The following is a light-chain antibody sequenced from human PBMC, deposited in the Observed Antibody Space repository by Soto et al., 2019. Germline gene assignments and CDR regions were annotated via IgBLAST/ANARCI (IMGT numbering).Light chain of an antibody. CDR2: EAS. Sequence: DIQMTQSPSTLSASVGDRVTFTCRASQSVSIWLAWYQQKPGKAPNLLIHEASTVESGVPSRFSGSGSGTEFTLTISSLQPGDFATYYCQQYNSYPYTFGQGTKLEIK. CDR3: QQYNSYPYT. CDR1: QSVSIW. V-gene: IGKV1-5*03. J-gene: IGKJ2*01.